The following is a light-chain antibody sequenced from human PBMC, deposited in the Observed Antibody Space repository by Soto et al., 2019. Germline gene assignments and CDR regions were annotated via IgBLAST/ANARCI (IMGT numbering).Light chain of an antibody. V-gene: IGLV1-40*01. CDR2: GNS. CDR1: SSNIGAGYD. Sequence: VEKQPPSMAGAPGQTVNISCTGSSSNIGAGYDVHWYQQLPGTAPKLLIYGNSNRPSGVPDRFSGSKSGTSASLAITGLQAEDEADYYCQSYDSSLSGYVFGTGTKVTVL. CDR3: QSYDSSLSGYV. J-gene: IGLJ1*01.